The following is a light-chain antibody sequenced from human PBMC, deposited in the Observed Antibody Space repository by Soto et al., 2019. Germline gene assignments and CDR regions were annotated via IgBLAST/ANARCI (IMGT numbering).Light chain of an antibody. CDR3: QQTYSPPLT. J-gene: IGKJ5*01. CDR1: QSVGSN. Sequence: EIVMTQSPATLSVSPGERATLSCRASQSVGSNLAWYQQKPGQAPRLLIYVASTRATGFPTRFSGSGSGTEFTLTISSLQSEDFAVYYCQQTYSPPLTFGQGTRL. CDR2: VAS. V-gene: IGKV3-15*01.